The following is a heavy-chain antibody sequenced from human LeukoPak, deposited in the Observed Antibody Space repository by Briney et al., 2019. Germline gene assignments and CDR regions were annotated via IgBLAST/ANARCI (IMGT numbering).Heavy chain of an antibody. CDR3: ARDPAAVAGDYYFDY. Sequence: ASVKVSCKASGGTFSSYAISWVRQAPGQGLEWMGRINPNSGGTNYAQKFQGRVTMTRDTSISTAYMELGRLRSDDTAVYYCARDPAAVAGDYYFDYWGQGTLVTVSS. CDR2: INPNSGGT. CDR1: GGTFSSYA. V-gene: IGHV1-2*06. J-gene: IGHJ4*02. D-gene: IGHD6-19*01.